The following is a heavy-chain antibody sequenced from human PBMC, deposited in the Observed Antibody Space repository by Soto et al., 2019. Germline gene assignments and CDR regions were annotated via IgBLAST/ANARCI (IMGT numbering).Heavy chain of an antibody. CDR1: GGSISSGGYY. CDR2: IYYSGST. D-gene: IGHD2-2*01. V-gene: IGHV4-31*03. J-gene: IGHJ6*02. CDR3: ARSQPAYYYYGMDV. Sequence: SETLSLTCTVSGGSISSGGYYWSWIRQHPGKGLEWIGYIYYSGSTYYNPSLKSRVTISVDTSKNQFSLKLNSVTAADTAVYYCARSQPAYYYYGMDVWGQGTTVTVSS.